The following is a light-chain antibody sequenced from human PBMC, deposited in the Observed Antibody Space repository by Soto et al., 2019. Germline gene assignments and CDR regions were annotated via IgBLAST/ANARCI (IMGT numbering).Light chain of an antibody. V-gene: IGLV1-40*01. CDR3: QTYDSSLSGSV. CDR2: ANS. J-gene: IGLJ3*02. CDR1: NSNVGAGYD. Sequence: QSVLTQPPSVSGAPGQRVTISCLGSNSNVGAGYDVHWYQQLPGAAPKLLIHANSHRPSGVPDRFSGSKSGTSASLTITGLQGEDEADYYCQTYDSSLSGSVFGGGTKLTVL.